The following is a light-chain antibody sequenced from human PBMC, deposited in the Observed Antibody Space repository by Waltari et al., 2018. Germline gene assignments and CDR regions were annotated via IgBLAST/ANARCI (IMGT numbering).Light chain of an antibody. CDR1: TSDVGSYTL. V-gene: IGLV2-23*02. CDR3: CSYAGNSIYV. CDR2: EVS. J-gene: IGLJ1*01. Sequence: QSALTQPASVSGSPGQSITISCTGTTSDVGSYTLVSWYQHHPGKAPKLIIFEVSERPSGGSNRFSRSKSGNTASLTISGLQAEDEADYHCCSYAGNSIYVFGTGTRVTVL.